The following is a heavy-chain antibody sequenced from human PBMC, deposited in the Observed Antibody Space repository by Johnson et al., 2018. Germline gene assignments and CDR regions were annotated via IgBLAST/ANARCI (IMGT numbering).Heavy chain of an antibody. CDR2: IKQDGSEK. CDR3: ASPILTGYRDY. CDR1: GFTFSSSS. Sequence: VRLVECGGGLVQPGGSLRLSCAASGFTFSSSSMSWVRQAPGKGLEWVASIKQDGSEKKYVDSVRGRFIVSRDNAKNSLYLQMDSLRVEDTAVYYCASPILTGYRDYWGQGTLVTVSS. J-gene: IGHJ4*02. V-gene: IGHV3-7*01. D-gene: IGHD3-9*01.